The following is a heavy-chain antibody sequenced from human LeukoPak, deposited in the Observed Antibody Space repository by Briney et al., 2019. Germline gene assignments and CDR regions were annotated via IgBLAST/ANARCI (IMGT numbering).Heavy chain of an antibody. Sequence: GGSLRLSCAASGFTFSSYAMSWVRQASGKGLEWVSAISGSGGSTYYADSVKGRFTISRDNPKNTLYLQMNSLRAEDTAVYYCARERYRGDASYDYWGQGTLVTVSS. V-gene: IGHV3-23*01. CDR1: GFTFSSYA. CDR3: ARERYRGDASYDY. CDR2: ISGSGGST. D-gene: IGHD3-10*01. J-gene: IGHJ4*02.